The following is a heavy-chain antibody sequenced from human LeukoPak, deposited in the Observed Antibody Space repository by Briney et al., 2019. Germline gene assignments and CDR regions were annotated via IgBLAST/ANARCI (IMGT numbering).Heavy chain of an antibody. CDR1: SGSINNQY. CDR2: IYDIGNT. Sequence: PSETLSLTCVVSSGSINNQYWTWIRQPPGKGLEWIGYIYDIGNTNYNPSLKSRVNISIDTSKNQFSLKLTSVTAADTAVYYCARDQVGYGLDYWGQGTLVTVSS. J-gene: IGHJ4*02. CDR3: ARDQVGYGLDY. D-gene: IGHD5-18*01. V-gene: IGHV4-59*11.